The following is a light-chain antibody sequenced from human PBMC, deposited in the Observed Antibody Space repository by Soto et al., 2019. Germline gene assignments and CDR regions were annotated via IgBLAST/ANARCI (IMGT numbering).Light chain of an antibody. CDR3: QQYGISPRT. J-gene: IGKJ1*01. CDR2: GVS. Sequence: EIVLTQSPGTLSLSPGERATLSCRASQSLSHSYLAWYQQTPGQAPRLLIYGVSSRATGIPDRFSGSGSGTDFTLTISRLEPEDFAVYYCQQYGISPRTFGQGTKVEI. V-gene: IGKV3-20*01. CDR1: QSLSHSY.